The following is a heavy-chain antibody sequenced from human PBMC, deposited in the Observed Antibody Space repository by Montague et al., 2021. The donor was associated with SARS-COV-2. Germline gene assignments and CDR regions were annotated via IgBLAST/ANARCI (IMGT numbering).Heavy chain of an antibody. J-gene: IGHJ4*02. CDR1: GFTFNNYA. V-gene: IGHV3-74*01. Sequence: SLRLSCAASGFTFNNYALHWVRQRPGKGLEWVSRSNYDGTDRSYADFVKGRFTISRDNAKNTLYLEVNSLGAEDTAVYHCARDARNWNRVDYWGQGTLVTVS. D-gene: IGHD1-1*01. CDR3: ARDARNWNRVDY. CDR2: SNYDGTDR.